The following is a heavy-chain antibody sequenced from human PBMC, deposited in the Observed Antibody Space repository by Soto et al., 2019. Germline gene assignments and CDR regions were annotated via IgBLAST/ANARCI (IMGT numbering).Heavy chain of an antibody. CDR3: ARFPFDSNDWTNPRYFDI. V-gene: IGHV4-34*01. J-gene: IGHJ4*02. CDR1: GGSFSDYY. CDR2: INHSGIT. D-gene: IGHD3-22*01. Sequence: QVQIQQWGAGLLKPAETLSLTCAVYGGSFSDYYWSWIRQPPGKGLEGIGEINHSGITNYSPSLKSRVTMSVDTSKNQFSLKLTSVTAADTALYYCARFPFDSNDWTNPRYFDIWGQGTLVTVSS.